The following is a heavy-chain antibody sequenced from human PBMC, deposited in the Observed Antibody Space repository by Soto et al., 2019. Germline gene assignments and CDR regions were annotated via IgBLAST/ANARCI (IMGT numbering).Heavy chain of an antibody. D-gene: IGHD6-13*01. CDR2: ISWNSGSI. J-gene: IGHJ6*02. CDR1: GFTFDYYA. CDR3: AKAPSGAAGTFGGMDV. V-gene: IGHV3-9*01. Sequence: PGGSLRLSCAASGFTFDYYAMHWVRQAPGKGLEWVSGISWNSGSIGYADSVKGRFTISRDNAKNSLYLQMNSLRAEDTALYYCAKAPSGAAGTFGGMDVWGQGTTVTVSS.